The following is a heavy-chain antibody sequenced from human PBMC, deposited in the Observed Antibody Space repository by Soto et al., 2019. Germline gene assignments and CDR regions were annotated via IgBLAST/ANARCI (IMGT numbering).Heavy chain of an antibody. J-gene: IGHJ3*02. Sequence: QVQLQESGPGLVKPSETLSLTCTVSGGSISSYYWSWIRQPPGRGLEWIGYIYYSGNTNSNPSLKSRVTISVGTSKNQFSLKLTSVTAADTAVYYCARSILTTGAYAFDIWGQGTMVTVSS. CDR1: GGSISSYY. D-gene: IGHD4-17*01. CDR3: ARSILTTGAYAFDI. CDR2: IYYSGNT. V-gene: IGHV4-59*01.